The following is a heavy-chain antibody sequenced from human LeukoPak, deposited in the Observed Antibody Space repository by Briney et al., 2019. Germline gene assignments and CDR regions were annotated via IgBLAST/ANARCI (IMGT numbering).Heavy chain of an antibody. Sequence: ASVKVSCKASGYTFTNYGISWVRQAPGQGLEWMGWISPYNGNTIYAQKLQGRVTMTTDTSTSTAYMELRSLRSDDTAVYYCASEDGYNDNGRPLDYWGQGTLVTVSS. CDR1: GYTFTNYG. CDR2: ISPYNGNT. D-gene: IGHD5-24*01. J-gene: IGHJ4*02. CDR3: ASEDGYNDNGRPLDY. V-gene: IGHV1-18*01.